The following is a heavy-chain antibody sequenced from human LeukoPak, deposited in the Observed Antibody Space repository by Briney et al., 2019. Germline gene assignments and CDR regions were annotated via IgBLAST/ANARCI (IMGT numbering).Heavy chain of an antibody. Sequence: ASVKLSCKTSGYTFTNYALHWVRQAPGQRPEWMGWITAGNGNTKYSQNFQGRVTITRDTSASTAYMELSSLRSEDTAVYYCASLLGVRGVIRYYFDYWGQGTLVTVSS. CDR3: ASLLGVRGVIRYYFDY. D-gene: IGHD3-10*01. CDR2: ITAGNGNT. CDR1: GYTFTNYA. J-gene: IGHJ4*02. V-gene: IGHV1-3*01.